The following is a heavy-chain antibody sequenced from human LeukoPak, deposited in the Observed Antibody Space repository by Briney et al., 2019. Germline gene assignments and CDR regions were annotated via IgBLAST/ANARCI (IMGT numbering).Heavy chain of an antibody. CDR3: ALLGVDWLLDNYFDY. D-gene: IGHD3-9*01. J-gene: IGHJ4*02. CDR1: GGSFSGYY. CDR2: INHSGST. V-gene: IGHV4-34*01. Sequence: SETLSLTCAVYGGSFSGYYWSWIRQPPGKGLEWIGEINHSGSTNYNPSLKSRVTISVDTSKNQFSLKLSSVTAADTAVYYCALLGVDWLLDNYFDYWGQGTLVTVSS.